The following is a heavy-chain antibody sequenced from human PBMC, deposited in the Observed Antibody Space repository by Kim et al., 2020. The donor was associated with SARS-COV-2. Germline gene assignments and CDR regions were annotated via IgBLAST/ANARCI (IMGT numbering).Heavy chain of an antibody. CDR3: AGDSGAWFRSDF. CDR1: GVSISRWY. Sequence: SETLSLTCTVSGVSISRWYWTWIRQRPGKVLEWIGNIHGSGSTNYDPSFKSRVTISVNTYKNQFSLKLSSVTAADTAIYYCAGDSGAWFRSDFWGQGTLV. D-gene: IGHD5-12*01. CDR2: IHGSGST. V-gene: IGHV4-59*13. J-gene: IGHJ1*01.